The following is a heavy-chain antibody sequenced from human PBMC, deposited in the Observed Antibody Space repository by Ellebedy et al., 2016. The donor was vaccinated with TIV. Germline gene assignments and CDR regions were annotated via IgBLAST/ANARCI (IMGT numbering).Heavy chain of an antibody. CDR2: ISYDGSNK. J-gene: IGHJ4*02. CDR1: GFTFSSYG. V-gene: IGHV3-30*18. CDR3: AKARVPDY. Sequence: GESLKISCAASGFTFSSYGMHWVRQAPGKGLEWVAVISYDGSNKYYADSVKGRFTISRDNSKNTLYLQMNSLRAEDTAVYYCAKARVPDYWGQGTLVTVSS.